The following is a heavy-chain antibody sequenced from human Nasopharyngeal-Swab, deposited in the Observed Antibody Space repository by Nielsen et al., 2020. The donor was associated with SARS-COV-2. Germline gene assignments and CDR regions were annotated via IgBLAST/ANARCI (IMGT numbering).Heavy chain of an antibody. V-gene: IGHV1-8*01. D-gene: IGHD2/OR15-2a*01. CDR3: ARGFLRSLGGSYYYYGMDV. Sequence: ASVKVSCKASGYTFTSYDINWVRQATGQGLEWMGWMNPNSGNTGYAQKFQGRVTMTRNTSISTAYMELSSLRSEDTAVYYCARGFLRSLGGSYYYYGMDVWGQGTTVTV. CDR1: GYTFTSYD. CDR2: MNPNSGNT. J-gene: IGHJ6*02.